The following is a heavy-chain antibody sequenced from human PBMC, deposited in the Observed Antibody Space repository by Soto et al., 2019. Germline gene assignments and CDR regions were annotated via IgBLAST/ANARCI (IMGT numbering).Heavy chain of an antibody. J-gene: IGHJ4*02. CDR2: IWYDGSNK. CDR3: ARDVRSTYYDY. Sequence: GGSLRLSCAASGFTFSDYGMHWVRQAPGKGLEWVAVIWYDGSNKLYADSVKGRFTISRDNSKDTLYLQMNSLRGEDTAVYYCARDVRSTYYDYWGQGTLVTVSS. CDR1: GFTFSDYG. V-gene: IGHV3-33*01.